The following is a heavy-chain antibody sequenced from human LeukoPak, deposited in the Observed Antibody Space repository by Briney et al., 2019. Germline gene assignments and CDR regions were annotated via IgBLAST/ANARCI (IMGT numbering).Heavy chain of an antibody. J-gene: IGHJ3*02. CDR1: GDFFSGYY. CDR3: ARGATGSDAFDI. Sequence: PSETLSLTCAVYGDFFSGYYWSWIRQPPGKGLEWIGEINHSGSTNYNPSLKSRVTISLDTSKNQFSLKLSSVTDADTAVYYCARGATGSDAFDIWGQGTMVTVSS. D-gene: IGHD3-10*01. V-gene: IGHV4-34*01. CDR2: INHSGST.